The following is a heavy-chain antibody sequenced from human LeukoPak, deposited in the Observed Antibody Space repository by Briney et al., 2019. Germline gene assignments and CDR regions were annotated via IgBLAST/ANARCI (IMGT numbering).Heavy chain of an antibody. Sequence: GGSLRLSCAASGFTFSSYWMHWVRQAPGKGLVWASRINGDGSSTTYADSVRGRFTISRDNAKNTLNLQMSSLRAEDTAVYYCARVVSMVRGASSGMDVWGQGTTVTVFS. J-gene: IGHJ6*02. CDR3: ARVVSMVRGASSGMDV. CDR2: INGDGSST. CDR1: GFTFSSYW. V-gene: IGHV3-74*01. D-gene: IGHD3-10*01.